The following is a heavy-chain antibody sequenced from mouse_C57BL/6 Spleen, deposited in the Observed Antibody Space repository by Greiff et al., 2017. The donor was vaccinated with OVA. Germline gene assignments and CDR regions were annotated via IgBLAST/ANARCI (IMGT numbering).Heavy chain of an antibody. V-gene: IGHV3-1*01. J-gene: IGHJ3*01. CDR1: GYSITSGYD. Sequence: DVKLVESGPGMVKPSQSLSLTCTVTGYSITSGYDWHWIRHFPGNKLEWMGYISYSGSTNYNPSLKSRISITHDTSKNHFFLKLNSVTTEDTATYYCARDELGPFAYWGQGTLVTVSA. D-gene: IGHD4-1*01. CDR3: ARDELGPFAY. CDR2: ISYSGST.